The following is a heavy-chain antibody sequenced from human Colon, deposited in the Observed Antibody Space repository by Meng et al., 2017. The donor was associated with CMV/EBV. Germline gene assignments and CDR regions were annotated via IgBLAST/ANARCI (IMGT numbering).Heavy chain of an antibody. CDR1: GFPFHAYT. V-gene: IGHV3-43*01. J-gene: IGHJ4*02. D-gene: IGHD3-3*01. CDR2: ISWDGTSS. Sequence: GESLKISCAASGFPFHAYTMHWVRQAPGKGLEWVSLISWDGTSSYYADSVKGRFTISRDNAKNTLYLQMNSLRAEDTAVYYCARVLEGYWGQGTLVTVSS. CDR3: ARVLEGY.